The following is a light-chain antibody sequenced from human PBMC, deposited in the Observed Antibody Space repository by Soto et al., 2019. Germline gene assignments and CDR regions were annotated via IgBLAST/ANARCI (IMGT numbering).Light chain of an antibody. CDR2: GAS. Sequence: IVLTQSPGTLSLSPGDRATLSCRASHSMSNSNLAWYQHKPGQAPRLLIYGASNRATGIPDRFSGSGSGTDFTLTISSLEPEDFAVYYCQQRSNWPPTFGGGTKVDI. CDR1: HSMSNSN. V-gene: IGKV3D-20*02. CDR3: QQRSNWPPT. J-gene: IGKJ4*01.